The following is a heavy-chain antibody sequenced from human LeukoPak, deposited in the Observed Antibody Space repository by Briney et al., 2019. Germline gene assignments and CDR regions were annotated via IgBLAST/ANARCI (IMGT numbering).Heavy chain of an antibody. CDR3: AKGYCSSTSCYKVDY. CDR2: IYYSGST. CDR1: GGSISSYY. D-gene: IGHD2-2*02. Sequence: SETLSLTCTVSGGSISSYYWSWIRQPPGKGLEWIGYIYYSGSTNYNPSLKSRVTISVDTSKNQFSLKLSSVTAADTAVYYCAKGYCSSTSCYKVDYWGQGTLVTVSS. J-gene: IGHJ4*02. V-gene: IGHV4-59*08.